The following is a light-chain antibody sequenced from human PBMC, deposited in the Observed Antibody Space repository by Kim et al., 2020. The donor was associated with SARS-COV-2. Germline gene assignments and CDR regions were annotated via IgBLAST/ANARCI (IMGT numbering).Light chain of an antibody. CDR3: QSYDSSLSGVV. CDR1: SSRVGACYD. Sequence: QRFTNACTGSSSRVGACYDVHWCHQLQGADPKLLIYGNSNRRSGGPDRFSGAKSGASAALAITGLQAEDEADYYCQSYDSSLSGVVFGGGTQLTVL. J-gene: IGLJ2*01. V-gene: IGLV1-40*03. CDR2: GNS.